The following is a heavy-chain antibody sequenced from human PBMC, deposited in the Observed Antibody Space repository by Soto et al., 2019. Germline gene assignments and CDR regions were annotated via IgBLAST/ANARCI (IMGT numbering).Heavy chain of an antibody. CDR1: GGTFSSYA. V-gene: IGHV1-69*13. J-gene: IGHJ4*02. CDR2: IIPIFGTA. Sequence: GASVQLSCKASGGTFSSYAISWVRQAPGQGLEWMGGIIPIFGTANYAQKFQGRVTITADESTSTAYMELSSLRSEDTAVYYCARVSSAKGFYWGQGYLVTVCS. D-gene: IGHD3-10*02. CDR3: ARVSSAKGFY.